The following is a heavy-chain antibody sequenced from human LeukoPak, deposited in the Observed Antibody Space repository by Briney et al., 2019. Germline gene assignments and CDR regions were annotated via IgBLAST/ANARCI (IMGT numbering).Heavy chain of an antibody. V-gene: IGHV3-7*01. J-gene: IGHJ2*01. CDR1: GFTFSSHW. Sequence: PGGSLRLSCAASGFTFSSHWMSWVRQAPGKGLEWVGNIKQDGSEKYYVDSVKGRFTISRDNAKNSVYLQMNSLRAEDTAVYFCARLRLWERLIWYFDLWGRGTLVTVSS. CDR2: IKQDGSEK. D-gene: IGHD1-26*01. CDR3: ARLRLWERLIWYFDL.